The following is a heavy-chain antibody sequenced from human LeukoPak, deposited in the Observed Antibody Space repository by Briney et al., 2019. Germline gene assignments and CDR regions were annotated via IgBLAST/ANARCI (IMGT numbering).Heavy chain of an antibody. CDR3: ARDRRDGCSEFDY. V-gene: IGHV4-59*01. Sequence: PSETLSLTCTVSGASISTYCWSWIRQPPGKGLEWIGCIYYSGSTNYNPSLKSRVTISVDTSKNQFSLKLSSVTAADTAVYYCARDRRDGCSEFDYWGQGTLVTVSS. D-gene: IGHD5-24*01. CDR2: IYYSGST. CDR1: GASISTYC. J-gene: IGHJ4*02.